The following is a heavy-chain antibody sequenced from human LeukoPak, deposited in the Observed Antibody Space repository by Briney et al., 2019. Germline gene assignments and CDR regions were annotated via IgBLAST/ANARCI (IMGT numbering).Heavy chain of an antibody. CDR3: ASRPIRYNWNYGNWFDP. Sequence: SETLSLTCAVYGESFRGYHWTWVRQPPGKGLEWIGEIDYFGSANYKPSLKSRVIISVDTSKNQFSPKLSSVTDADTAVYYCASRPIRYNWNYGNWFDPWGQGTLVTVSS. J-gene: IGHJ5*02. D-gene: IGHD1-7*01. V-gene: IGHV4-34*01. CDR1: GESFRGYH. CDR2: IDYFGSA.